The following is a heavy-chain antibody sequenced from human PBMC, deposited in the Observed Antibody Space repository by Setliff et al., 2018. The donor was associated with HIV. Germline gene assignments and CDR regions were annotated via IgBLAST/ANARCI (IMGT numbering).Heavy chain of an antibody. Sequence: SVKVSCKASGGTCSSYAISWVRQAPGQGLEWMGGIIPIFGTANYAQRFQGRVTITADESTCTAYMELSSLRSEDTALYYCAREGAQRVPFDIWGQGTMVTVSS. V-gene: IGHV1-69*13. J-gene: IGHJ3*02. CDR1: GGTCSSYA. D-gene: IGHD6-25*01. CDR3: AREGAQRVPFDI. CDR2: IIPIFGTA.